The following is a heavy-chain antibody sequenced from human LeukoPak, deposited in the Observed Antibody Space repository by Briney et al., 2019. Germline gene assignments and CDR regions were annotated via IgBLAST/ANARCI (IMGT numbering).Heavy chain of an antibody. J-gene: IGHJ6*04. CDR3: ARVPSGSYYGMDV. Sequence: GGSLRLSCAASGFTFSNYWMSWVRQAPGKGLEWVSYISSSGSTIYYADSVKGRFTISRDNAKNSLYLQMNSLRAEDTAVYYCARVPSGSYYGMDVWGKGTTVTVSS. CDR1: GFTFSNYW. V-gene: IGHV3-48*04. CDR2: ISSSGSTI. D-gene: IGHD3-10*01.